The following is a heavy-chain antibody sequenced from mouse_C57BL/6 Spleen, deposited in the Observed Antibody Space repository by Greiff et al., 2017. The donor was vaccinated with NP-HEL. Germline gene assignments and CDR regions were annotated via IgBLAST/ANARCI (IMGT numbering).Heavy chain of an antibody. J-gene: IGHJ2*01. Sequence: VQLKESGGGLVKPGGSLKLSCAASGFTFTDYGMHWVRQAPEKGLEWVAYISSGSSTIYYADTVKGRFTISRDNAKNTLFLQMTSLRSEDTAMYYCARNYYGSGHYFDYWGQGTTLTVSS. CDR2: ISSGSSTI. V-gene: IGHV5-17*01. CDR1: GFTFTDYG. D-gene: IGHD1-1*01. CDR3: ARNYYGSGHYFDY.